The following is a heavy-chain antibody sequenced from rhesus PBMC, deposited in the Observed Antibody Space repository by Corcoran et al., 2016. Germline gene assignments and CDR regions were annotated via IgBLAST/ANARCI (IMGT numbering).Heavy chain of an antibody. V-gene: IGHV3S26*01. CDR1: GFPFRLYV. CDR2: ISDRGGTI. Sequence: DVQLVESGGGLVKSGGSRRLSCVASGFPFRLYVIHWVFQSPGKGLEWVSVISDRGGTICYVDSVKGRFTISRDNAKNSMFLQMNSLRAEDTAVYYCTRGTHFDYWGQGVLVTVSS. D-gene: IGHD3-3*01. J-gene: IGHJ4*01. CDR3: TRGTHFDY.